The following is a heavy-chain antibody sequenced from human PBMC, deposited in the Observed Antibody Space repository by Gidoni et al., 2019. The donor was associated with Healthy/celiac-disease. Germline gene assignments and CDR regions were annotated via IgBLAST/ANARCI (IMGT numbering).Heavy chain of an antibody. CDR3: ATEYTARAIDY. J-gene: IGHJ4*02. Sequence: GVVQPGRSLRLSCAVSGFTFSSYGMHWVRQAPGKGLEWVAVIWYDGSNKYYADSVKGRFTTSRDNSKNTLYLQMNSLRAEDTAVYYCATEYTARAIDYWGQGTLVTVSS. V-gene: IGHV3-33*01. CDR1: GFTFSSYG. CDR2: IWYDGSNK. D-gene: IGHD5-18*01.